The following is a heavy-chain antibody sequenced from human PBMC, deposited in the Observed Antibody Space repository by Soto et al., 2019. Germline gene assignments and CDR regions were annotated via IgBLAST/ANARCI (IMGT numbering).Heavy chain of an antibody. Sequence: QLQLQESGSGLVKPSQTLSLTCAVSGGSISSGGYSWSWIRQPPGKGLEWIGSIYHSGSTYYNPALKSRVTISVDRSKNQCSLKLISVTAADTAVYYSASTPPAYGDYHPNCFDYWGQGTLVTVSS. CDR3: ASTPPAYGDYHPNCFDY. CDR1: GGSISSGGYS. J-gene: IGHJ4*02. D-gene: IGHD4-17*01. CDR2: IYHSGST. V-gene: IGHV4-30-2*01.